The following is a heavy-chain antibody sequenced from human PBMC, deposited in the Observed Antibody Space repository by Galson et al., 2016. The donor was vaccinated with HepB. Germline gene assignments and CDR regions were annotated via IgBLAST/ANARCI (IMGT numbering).Heavy chain of an antibody. V-gene: IGHV3-15*01. Sequence: SLRLSCAASEFTLRNAWMTWVRQAPGKGLECVGRIKSKTDGGTTDYAAPVKGRFSISRDDSKNTLYPQMNSLKTEDTAVYYCTTGPQRYCSDGICNSFDYWGQGTLVTVSS. CDR2: IKSKTDGGTT. D-gene: IGHD2-15*01. CDR1: EFTLRNAW. CDR3: TTGPQRYCSDGICNSFDY. J-gene: IGHJ4*02.